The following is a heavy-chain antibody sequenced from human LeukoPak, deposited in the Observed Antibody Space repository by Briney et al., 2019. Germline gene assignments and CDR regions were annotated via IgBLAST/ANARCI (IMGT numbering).Heavy chain of an antibody. J-gene: IGHJ4*02. D-gene: IGHD3-10*01. CDR1: GGTFSSYA. CDR2: IIPIFGTA. Sequence: SVKVSCKASGGTFSSYAISWARQAPGQGLEWMGGIIPIFGTANYAQKFQGRVTITADESTSTAYMELRSLRSDDTAVYYCARHFYGSGTYYHFDYWGQGTLVTVSS. V-gene: IGHV1-69*13. CDR3: ARHFYGSGTYYHFDY.